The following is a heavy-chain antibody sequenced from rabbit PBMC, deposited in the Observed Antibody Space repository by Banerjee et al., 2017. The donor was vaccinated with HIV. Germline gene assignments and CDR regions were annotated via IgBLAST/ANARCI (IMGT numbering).Heavy chain of an antibody. CDR2: IYGGSSGST. CDR3: ARANNNYRGSNL. V-gene: IGHV1S45*01. Sequence: QEQLEESGGDLVKPEGSLTLTCTASGFSFSSSYWICWVRQAPGKGLEWIGCIYGGSSGSTYYASWAKGRFTISKTSSTTVTLQMTSLTAADTATYFCARANNNYRGSNLWGPGTLVTVS. CDR1: GFSFSSSYW. J-gene: IGHJ6*01. D-gene: IGHD1-1*01.